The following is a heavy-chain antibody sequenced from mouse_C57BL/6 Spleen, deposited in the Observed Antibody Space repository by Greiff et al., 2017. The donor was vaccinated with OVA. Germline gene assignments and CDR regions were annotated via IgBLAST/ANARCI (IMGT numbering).Heavy chain of an antibody. D-gene: IGHD6-5*01. V-gene: IGHV1-59*01. CDR2: IDPSDSYP. CDR1: GYTFTSYW. J-gene: IGHJ4*01. Sequence: QVQLQQPGAELVRPGTSVKLSCKASGYTFTSYWMHWVKQRPGQGLEWIGVIDPSDSYPTYNQKFKGKATLTVDTSSSTAYMQLRSLTSDDSAVYYCAMRGLLDYYYAMDYWGQGTSVTVSS. CDR3: AMRGLLDYYYAMDY.